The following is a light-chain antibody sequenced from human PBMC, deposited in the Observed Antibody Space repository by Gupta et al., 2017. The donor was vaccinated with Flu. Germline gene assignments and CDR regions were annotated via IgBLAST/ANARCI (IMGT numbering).Light chain of an antibody. Sequence: LFLSPGERATLSCRARHSISFNYLAWYQHKPGQSPRLHVYGASRRATGVPDRFSGSGSGTEFTLTISRLEHEDFAVYFCLQYGTSPPTFGPWTKVNVE. V-gene: IGKV3-20*01. CDR2: GAS. CDR3: LQYGTSPPT. J-gene: IGKJ3*01. CDR1: HSISFNY.